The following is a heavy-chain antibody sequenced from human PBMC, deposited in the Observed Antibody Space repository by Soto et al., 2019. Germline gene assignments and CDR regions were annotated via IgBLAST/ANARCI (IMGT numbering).Heavy chain of an antibody. CDR3: ATQAEALDTAILKGLAH. Sequence: SVKVCCEASGGTFTNRAIILVRQAPVQGLEWMGGILPIFGTPNYAQKFQGRLTISADEFSSTAYMELNILRSEDTAVYYCATQAEALDTAILKGLAHWGQGSTVTVYS. D-gene: IGHD5-18*01. CDR1: GGTFTNRA. CDR2: ILPIFGTP. J-gene: IGHJ4*02. V-gene: IGHV1-69*13.